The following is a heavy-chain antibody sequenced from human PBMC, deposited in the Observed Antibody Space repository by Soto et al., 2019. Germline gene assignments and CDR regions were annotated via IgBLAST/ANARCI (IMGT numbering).Heavy chain of an antibody. D-gene: IGHD2-15*01. CDR1: GYTFTTYG. Sequence: QVQLVQSGAEVKRPGASLKVSCKASGYTFTTYGFNWVRQAPGQGLEWMGWISPYNGDTNYEQNCQGRVTLTTDTSTSTAYMELRSLTSDDTAVYYCARTPRAQMIVLEAATRFDYWGQGTLVTVSS. J-gene: IGHJ4*02. V-gene: IGHV1-18*04. CDR2: ISPYNGDT. CDR3: ARTPRAQMIVLEAATRFDY.